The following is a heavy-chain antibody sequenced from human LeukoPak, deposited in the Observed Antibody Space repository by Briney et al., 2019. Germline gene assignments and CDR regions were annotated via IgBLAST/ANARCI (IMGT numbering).Heavy chain of an antibody. CDR2: STPILGTA. J-gene: IGHJ5*02. CDR3: ARVNLRGSQYNWLDP. D-gene: IGHD1-26*01. V-gene: IGHV1-69*08. CDR1: GGTFNSHI. Sequence: ASVKVSCKTSGGTFNSHIFSWVRQAPGHGLEWMGRSTPILGTAKYAQGFQDRVTISADKSTTTVYLELSSLRAEDTAIYYCARVNLRGSQYNWLDPWGQGTLVTVSS.